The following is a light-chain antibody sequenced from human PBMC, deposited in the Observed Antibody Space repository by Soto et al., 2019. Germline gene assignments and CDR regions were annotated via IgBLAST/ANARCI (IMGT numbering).Light chain of an antibody. CDR1: QSVSSSY. Sequence: EIVLTQSPGTLSLSPGERATLSCRASQSVSSSYLAWHQQKPGQAPRLLIYGASSRATGIPDRFSGSGSGTDFTLTISRLEPEDFAVYYCQQYGSSSALTFGGGTKVDIK. CDR3: QQYGSSSALT. J-gene: IGKJ4*01. V-gene: IGKV3-20*01. CDR2: GAS.